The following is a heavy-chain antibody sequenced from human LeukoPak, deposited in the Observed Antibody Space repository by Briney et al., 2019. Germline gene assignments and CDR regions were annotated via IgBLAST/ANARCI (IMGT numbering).Heavy chain of an antibody. CDR3: VRDSPSGFFDL. Sequence: PGGSLRLSCAASGFTFSSYWMHWVRQAPGKGLVWVSPINPDGTVTTYADSVKGRFTISRDNAKNTLYLQMNSLRVEDTAVYYCVRDSPSGFFDLWGRGTLVTVSS. J-gene: IGHJ2*01. D-gene: IGHD6-19*01. V-gene: IGHV3-74*01. CDR1: GFTFSSYW. CDR2: INPDGTVT.